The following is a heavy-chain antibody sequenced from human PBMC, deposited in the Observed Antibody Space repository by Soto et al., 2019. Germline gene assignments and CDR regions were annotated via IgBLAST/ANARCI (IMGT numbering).Heavy chain of an antibody. J-gene: IGHJ5*01. D-gene: IGHD3-10*01. Sequence: SVKVSCKASGGTFSSYGISWVRQAPGQGLEWMGGIIPIFGTANYAQKFQGRVTITADESTSTAYMELSSLRSEDTAVYYCAREGYYFDSGSYRNWFDPWGQGTLVTVSS. CDR2: IIPIFGTA. CDR1: GGTFSSYG. V-gene: IGHV1-69*13. CDR3: AREGYYFDSGSYRNWFDP.